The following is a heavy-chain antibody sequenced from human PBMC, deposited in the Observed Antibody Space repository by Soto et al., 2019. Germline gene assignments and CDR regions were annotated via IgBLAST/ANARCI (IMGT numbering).Heavy chain of an antibody. CDR1: GGSISSTGHY. J-gene: IGHJ4*02. CDR2: IYYAGSP. V-gene: IGHV4-39*02. Sequence: QLQLQESGPGLVKPSETLSLTCSVSGGSISSTGHYWGWIRQPPGKGLEWIGNIYYAGSPYYNPSLKGPLPLSVDTSKNPFSLALTPVTAADHAVYYCARLMGVVTVDYWGPGAPVTVSS. D-gene: IGHD2-21*02. CDR3: ARLMGVVTVDY.